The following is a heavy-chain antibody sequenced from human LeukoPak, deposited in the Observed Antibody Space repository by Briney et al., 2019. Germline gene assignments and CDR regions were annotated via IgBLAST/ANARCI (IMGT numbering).Heavy chain of an antibody. V-gene: IGHV3-7*05. CDR3: ASHQGGSGFLRPFDS. CDR2: IKQDGSEK. J-gene: IGHJ4*02. Sequence: GGSQRLSCAASGSTFSSYWMSWVRQAPGKGLEWVANIKQDGSEKYYVDSVKGRFTISRDNAKNSLFLQMNSLRAEDTAIYYCASHQGGSGFLRPFDSWGQGTLVTVSS. CDR1: GSTFSSYW. D-gene: IGHD3-10*01.